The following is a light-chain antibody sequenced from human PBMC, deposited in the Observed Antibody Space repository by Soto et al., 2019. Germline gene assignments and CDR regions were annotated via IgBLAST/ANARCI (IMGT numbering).Light chain of an antibody. CDR2: EVS. J-gene: IGLJ2*01. CDR1: SSDVGGYNY. V-gene: IGLV2-14*01. Sequence: QSVLTQPASVSGSPGQSITISCTGTSSDVGGYNYVSWYQQHPGKAPKLMIYEVSYRPSGVSNRFSASKSGNTASLTISGLQAEDQADYYCRSYTSSSTLVFGGGTQLTVL. CDR3: RSYTSSSTLV.